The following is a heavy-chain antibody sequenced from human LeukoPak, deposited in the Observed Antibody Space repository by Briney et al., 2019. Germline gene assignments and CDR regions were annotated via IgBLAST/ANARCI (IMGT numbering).Heavy chain of an antibody. V-gene: IGHV3-23*01. D-gene: IGHD6-19*01. CDR2: ISGGGGTT. CDR1: GFTFHNYA. CDR3: AKAKEQWLVPSFDY. Sequence: GGSLRLSCAASGFTFHNYAMSWVRQAPGKGLEWVAAISGGGGTTYYADCVKGRFTISIDNSKHSLYLQMNSLGAEDTAVYYCAKAKEQWLVPSFDYWGQGTMVTVSS. J-gene: IGHJ4*02.